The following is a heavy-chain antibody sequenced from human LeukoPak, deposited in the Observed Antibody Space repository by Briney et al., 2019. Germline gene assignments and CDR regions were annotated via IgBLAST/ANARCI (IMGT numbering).Heavy chain of an antibody. CDR3: ARDVYGWLSWGYYYDSSDHTTPGYYFDY. J-gene: IGHJ4*02. V-gene: IGHV6-1*01. CDR2: TYYRSKWYN. CDR1: GDSVSSNSAA. D-gene: IGHD3-22*01. Sequence: SQTPSLTCAISGDSVSSNSAAWNWIRQSPSRGLEWLGRTYYRSKWYNDYAVSVKSRITINPDTSKNQFSLQLNSVTPEDTAVYYCARDVYGWLSWGYYYDSSDHTTPGYYFDYWGQGTLVTVSS.